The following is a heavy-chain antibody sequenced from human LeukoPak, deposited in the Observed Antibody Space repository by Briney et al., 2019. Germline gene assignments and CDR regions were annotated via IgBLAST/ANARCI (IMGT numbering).Heavy chain of an antibody. J-gene: IGHJ6*02. CDR3: ARAANYDFWSGYYSYYYYGMDV. CDR1: GGSFSGYY. Sequence: PSETLSLTCAVYGGSFSGYYWSWIRQPPGKGLEWIGEINHSGSTNYNPSLKSRVTISVDTSKNQFSLKLSSVTAADTAVYYCARAANYDFWSGYYSYYYYGMDVWGQGTTVTVSS. V-gene: IGHV4-34*01. CDR2: INHSGST. D-gene: IGHD3-3*01.